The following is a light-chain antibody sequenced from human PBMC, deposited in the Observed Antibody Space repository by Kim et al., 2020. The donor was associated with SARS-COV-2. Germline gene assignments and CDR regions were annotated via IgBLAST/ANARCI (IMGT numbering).Light chain of an antibody. CDR1: STDIGGYDY. V-gene: IGLV2-14*03. CDR3: SSYTSSSTLV. Sequence: GQSITISCTGTSTDIGGYDYVSWYQQHPGQAPKLLIYDVSNRPSGVSNRFSASKSGNTASLTISGLQAEDEGDYYCSSYTSSSTLVFGGGTKLTVL. J-gene: IGLJ3*02. CDR2: DVS.